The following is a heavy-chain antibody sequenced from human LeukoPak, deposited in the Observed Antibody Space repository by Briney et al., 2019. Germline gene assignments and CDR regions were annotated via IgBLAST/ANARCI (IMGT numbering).Heavy chain of an antibody. J-gene: IGHJ5*01. Sequence: SETLSLTCAVCGGSFSGHYWTWIRQPPGKGLEWIGEIDHTGRSTYNPSLPCRVTIPKDSSKNQFSLSLGSVIAADTAVYFCARGENSGSYFSYFDSWAQGTPVTVSS. CDR3: ARGENSGSYFSYFDS. CDR1: GGSFSGHY. CDR2: IDHTGRS. V-gene: IGHV4-34*01. D-gene: IGHD3-10*01.